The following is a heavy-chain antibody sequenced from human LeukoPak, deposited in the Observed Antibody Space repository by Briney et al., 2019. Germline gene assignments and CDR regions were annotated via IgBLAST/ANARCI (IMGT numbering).Heavy chain of an antibody. V-gene: IGHV4-59*01. Sequence: SETLSLTCTVSGGSISNYYWTWVRQPPGKGLEWIGYIYNSGTSNYNPSLESRVAMSVDTSKNRFSLRLRSVSAADTAIYFCARQKRDIVDYWGQGTLVTVSS. J-gene: IGHJ4*02. CDR3: ARQKRDIVDY. CDR2: IYNSGTS. D-gene: IGHD2-21*01. CDR1: GGSISNYY.